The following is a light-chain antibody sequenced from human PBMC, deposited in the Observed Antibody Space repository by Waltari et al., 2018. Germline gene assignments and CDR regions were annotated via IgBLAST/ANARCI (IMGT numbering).Light chain of an antibody. CDR3: QQATSFPPT. Sequence: CRWSQDITGWLAWYQEKPGKGPKMLIYNVSTLQSGVPTRFSGGGSGTKFTLTIASLQSEDSGTYYCQQATSFPPTFGGGTKVE. J-gene: IGKJ4*01. V-gene: IGKV1-12*01. CDR2: NVS. CDR1: QDITGW.